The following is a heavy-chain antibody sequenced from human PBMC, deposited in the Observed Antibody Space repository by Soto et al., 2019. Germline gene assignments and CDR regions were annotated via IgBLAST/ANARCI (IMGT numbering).Heavy chain of an antibody. D-gene: IGHD1-1*01. CDR2: LYDVDGS. CDR1: GLTVSGTKY. J-gene: IGHJ3*01. Sequence: DVQLVESGGGLIQPGESLRLSCAAFGLTVSGTKYVAWVRQAQGKGLEWVSALYDVDGSFYADSVKGRFTTSSDSSKTTVYLQMHGLRPDDTAVYYCASWHEREHAYDVWGQVTTGTVSS. CDR3: ASWHEREHAYDV. V-gene: IGHV3-53*01.